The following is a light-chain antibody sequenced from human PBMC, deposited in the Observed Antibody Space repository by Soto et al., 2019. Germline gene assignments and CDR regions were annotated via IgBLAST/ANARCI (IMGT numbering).Light chain of an antibody. CDR3: QQHDQWPIT. Sequence: EIVMSQSPATLSVSPGERATLSCRASQSVNSNYLAWYQQKPGQAPRLLIYGISKRATDIPDRFSGSGSGTEFTLTISSLQPEDFATYYCQQHDQWPITFGQGTRLEI. V-gene: IGKV3D-15*01. CDR2: GIS. J-gene: IGKJ5*01. CDR1: QSVNSN.